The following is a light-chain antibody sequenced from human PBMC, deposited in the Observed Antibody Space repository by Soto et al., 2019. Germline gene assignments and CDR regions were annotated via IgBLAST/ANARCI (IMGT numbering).Light chain of an antibody. V-gene: IGKV3-15*01. Sequence: EIVMTQSPVTLSASPGERVTLSCRVSQSVDINLAWYQQKPGQAPRLLISEASTRASHVPPRFSGSGSGTDFTLTISSLQSEDFAMYFCQQYSKWPPRYTFGQGTKVEIK. J-gene: IGKJ2*01. CDR3: QQYSKWPPRYT. CDR2: EAS. CDR1: QSVDIN.